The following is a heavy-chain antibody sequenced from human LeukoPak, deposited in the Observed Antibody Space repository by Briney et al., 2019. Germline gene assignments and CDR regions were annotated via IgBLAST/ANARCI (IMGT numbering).Heavy chain of an antibody. CDR2: IFHSGST. CDR3: AGEGDYWHRFDH. D-gene: IGHD4-17*01. CDR1: GASISDYY. J-gene: IGHJ4*02. V-gene: IGHV4-59*01. Sequence: SETLSLTCTVSGASISDYYWTWIRQPPGKGLEWIGNIFHSGSTNYNPSLKSRVTISVEASKNQFSLRLSPVTAADTAVYYCAGEGDYWHRFDHWGRGTLVTVSS.